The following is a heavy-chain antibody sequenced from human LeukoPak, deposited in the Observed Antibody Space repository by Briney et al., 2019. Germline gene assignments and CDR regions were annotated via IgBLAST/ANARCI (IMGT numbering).Heavy chain of an antibody. D-gene: IGHD2-8*01. CDR1: GYTLTELS. V-gene: IGHV1-24*01. CDR2: FDPEDGET. J-gene: IGHJ5*02. CDR3: ATAVFPGVWFDP. Sequence: ASVKVSCKVSGYTLTELSVHWVRQAPGKGLEWMGGFDPEDGETIYAQKFQGRVTMTEDTSTDTAYMELSSLRSEDTAVYYCATAVFPGVWFDPWGQGTLVTVSS.